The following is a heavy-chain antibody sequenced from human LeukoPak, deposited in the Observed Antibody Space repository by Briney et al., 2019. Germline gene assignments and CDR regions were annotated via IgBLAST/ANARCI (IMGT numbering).Heavy chain of an antibody. D-gene: IGHD4-17*01. Sequence: PGGSLRLSCAASGFTFSSYEMNWVRQAPGKGLEWVSYISSSGSTIYYADSVKGRFTISRGNAKNSLYLQMNSLRAEDTAVYYCARDHDSSTVTTFGYWGQGTLVTVSS. CDR1: GFTFSSYE. CDR2: ISSSGSTI. CDR3: ARDHDSSTVTTFGY. J-gene: IGHJ4*02. V-gene: IGHV3-48*03.